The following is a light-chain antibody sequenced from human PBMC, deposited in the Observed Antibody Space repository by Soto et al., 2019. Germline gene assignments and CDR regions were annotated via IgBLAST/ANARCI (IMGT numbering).Light chain of an antibody. V-gene: IGLV2-23*01. Sequence: QSALTQPASVSASPGQSITISCTGTSSNVGTYSLVSWYQHHPGKAPKLIIYEGTKRPSGVSNRFSGATSANTASLTISGLKAEDEADYSCCSYTGGSTHVIFGGGTKLTVL. CDR1: SSNVGTYSL. J-gene: IGLJ2*01. CDR3: CSYTGGSTHVI. CDR2: EGT.